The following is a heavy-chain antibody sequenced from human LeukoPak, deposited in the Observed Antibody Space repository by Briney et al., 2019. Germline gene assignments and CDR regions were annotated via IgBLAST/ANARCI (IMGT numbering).Heavy chain of an antibody. V-gene: IGHV3-21*01. Sequence: GGTLRLSCAASGFTFSSYSMNWVRQAPGKGLEWVSSISSSSSYIYYADSVKGRFTISRDNAKNSLYLQMNSLRAEDTAVYYCARVEVGATDYWGQGTLVTVSS. CDR1: GFTFSSYS. J-gene: IGHJ4*02. CDR3: ARVEVGATDY. CDR2: ISSSSSYI. D-gene: IGHD1-26*01.